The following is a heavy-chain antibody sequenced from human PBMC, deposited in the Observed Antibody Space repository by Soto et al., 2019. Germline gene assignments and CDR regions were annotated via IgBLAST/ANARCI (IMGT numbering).Heavy chain of an antibody. D-gene: IGHD6-13*01. V-gene: IGHV3-33*01. CDR1: GIILAAHG. Sequence: QEQLVESGGGMVHPGTSLRLSCATSGIILAAHGMHWVRQAPGKGLEWVALSWYDGKTFYGDSVKGRFTISRDTSTSTVFLDMKSLGPDDAAVYFCARVRNSADKRLDVWGQGTTVIVS. CDR2: SWYDGKT. J-gene: IGHJ6*02. CDR3: ARVRNSADKRLDV.